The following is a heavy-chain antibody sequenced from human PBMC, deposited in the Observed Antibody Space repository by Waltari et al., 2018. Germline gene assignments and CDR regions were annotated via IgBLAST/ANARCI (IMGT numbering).Heavy chain of an antibody. J-gene: IGHJ6*02. CDR3: AKTGGVDV. Sequence: VQLVESGGGLVQPGGSLILSCVAAGFPFSSYGMHWVRQAPGKVLEWVAFIRYDGSNKYYADSVKGRFTISRDNSKNTLYLQMNSLRAEDTAVYYCAKTGGVDVWGQGTTVTVSS. D-gene: IGHD1-26*01. CDR1: GFPFSSYG. V-gene: IGHV3-30*02. CDR2: IRYDGSNK.